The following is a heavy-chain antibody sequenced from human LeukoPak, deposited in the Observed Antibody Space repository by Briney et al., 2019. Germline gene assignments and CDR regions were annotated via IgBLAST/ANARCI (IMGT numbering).Heavy chain of an antibody. CDR1: GFTFTNYA. CDR3: ARDVEVCRVGACYWTTFDC. CDR2: ISRSGGNA. Sequence: GGSLRLSCAASGFTFTNYAMTWVRQAPGRGLEWVSSISRSGGNAYHAKSVDGRFTVSRDSSRDTLFLQMNSLRAEDTAVYYCARDVEVCRVGACYWTTFDCWGQGALVTVSS. D-gene: IGHD2-21*02. J-gene: IGHJ4*02. V-gene: IGHV3-23*01.